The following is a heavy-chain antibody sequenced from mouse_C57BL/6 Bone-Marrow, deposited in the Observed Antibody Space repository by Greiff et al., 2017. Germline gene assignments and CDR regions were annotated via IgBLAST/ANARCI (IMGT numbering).Heavy chain of an antibody. CDR2: IDPSDSYT. D-gene: IGHD1-1*01. J-gene: IGHJ2*01. V-gene: IGHV1-50*01. CDR1: GYTFTSYW. Sequence: QVQLQQPGAELVKPGASVKLSCKASGYTFTSYWMQWVKQRPGQGLEWIGEIDPSDSYTNYNPKFKGKATLTVDTSSSTAYMQLSSLTSEDSAVYYCARETTVVGLDYWGRGTTLTVSS. CDR3: ARETTVVGLDY.